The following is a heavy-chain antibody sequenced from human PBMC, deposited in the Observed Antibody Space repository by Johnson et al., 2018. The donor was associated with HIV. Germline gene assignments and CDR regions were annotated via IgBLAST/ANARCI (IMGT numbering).Heavy chain of an antibody. D-gene: IGHD3-10*01. J-gene: IGHJ3*02. CDR1: GFAFDDYG. V-gene: IGHV3-30*03. CDR3: ARTPDTGDAFDI. CDR2: ISSDESYI. Sequence: VQLVESGGSVVRRGGSLRLSCTASGFAFDDYGMSWVRQVPGKGLEWVAVISSDESYIHYGDSVKGRFIVSKDNSKNTLYLQMNSLRAEDTAVYYCARTPDTGDAFDIWGQGTMVTVSS.